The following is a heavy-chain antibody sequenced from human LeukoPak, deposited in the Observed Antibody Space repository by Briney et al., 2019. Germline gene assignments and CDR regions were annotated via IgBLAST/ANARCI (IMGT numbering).Heavy chain of an antibody. V-gene: IGHV3-30*14. J-gene: IGHJ4*02. CDR2: ISYDGSNK. CDR1: GFTFSSYA. D-gene: IGHD3/OR15-3a*01. Sequence: GGSLRLSCAASGFTFSSYAMHWVRQAPGKGLEWVAVISYDGSNKYYADSVKGRFTISRDNSKNTLYLQMNSLRAEDTAVYYCARSVRWAGYNWYYFDYWGQGTLVTVSS. CDR3: ARSVRWAGYNWYYFDY.